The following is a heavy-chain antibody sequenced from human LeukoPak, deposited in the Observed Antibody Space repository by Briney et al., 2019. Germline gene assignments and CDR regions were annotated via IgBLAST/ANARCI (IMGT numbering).Heavy chain of an antibody. D-gene: IGHD5-12*01. J-gene: IGHJ5*02. CDR2: IIPIFGTA. CDR3: ARDRDGYENNWFDP. CDR1: GGTFSSYA. V-gene: IGHV1-69*13. Sequence: GASVKVSCKASGGTFSSYAISWVRQAPGQGLEWMGGIIPIFGTANYAQKFQGRVTITADESTSTAYMELSSLRSEDTAVYYCARDRDGYENNWFDPWGQGTLVTVSS.